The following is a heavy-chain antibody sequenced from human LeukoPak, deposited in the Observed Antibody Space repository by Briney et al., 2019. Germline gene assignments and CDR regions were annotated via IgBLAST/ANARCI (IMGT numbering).Heavy chain of an antibody. Sequence: PGGSLRLSCAASGFTLSSYGMHWVRQAPGKGLEWVAFIRYDGSNKYYADSVKGRFTISRDNSKNTLYLQMNSLRAEDTAVYYCANGENYYGSGKDAFDIWGQGTMVTVSS. D-gene: IGHD3-10*01. CDR2: IRYDGSNK. J-gene: IGHJ3*02. V-gene: IGHV3-30*02. CDR3: ANGENYYGSGKDAFDI. CDR1: GFTLSSYG.